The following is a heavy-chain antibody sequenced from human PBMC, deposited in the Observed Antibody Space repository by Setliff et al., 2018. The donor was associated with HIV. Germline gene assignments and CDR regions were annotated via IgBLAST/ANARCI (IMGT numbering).Heavy chain of an antibody. CDR1: GGSVGSGSYY. D-gene: IGHD4-17*01. V-gene: IGHV4-61*01. CDR3: ARDPPGYGDSNDF. J-gene: IGHJ4*02. Sequence: SETLSLTCSVSGGSVGSGSYYWSWIRQSPGKGLEWLGYIYYSGNTNYNPSLKSRVTLSIDTSKNQFSLNLHSVTAADTAVYYCARDPPGYGDSNDFWGQGTLVTVSS. CDR2: IYYSGNT.